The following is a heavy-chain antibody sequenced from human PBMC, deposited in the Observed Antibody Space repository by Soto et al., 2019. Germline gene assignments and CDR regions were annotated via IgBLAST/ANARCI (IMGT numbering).Heavy chain of an antibody. J-gene: IGHJ4*02. D-gene: IGHD6-19*01. CDR1: GGSISSYY. Sequence: QVQLQESGPGLVKPSETLSLTCTVSGGSISSYYWSWIRQPPGKGLEWIGYIYYSGSTNYNPSLKSRVTIAVDTSKSQFSLKLSSVTAADTAVYYCARLTRYSSGWYYFDYWGQGTLVTVSS. CDR3: ARLTRYSSGWYYFDY. CDR2: IYYSGST. V-gene: IGHV4-59*08.